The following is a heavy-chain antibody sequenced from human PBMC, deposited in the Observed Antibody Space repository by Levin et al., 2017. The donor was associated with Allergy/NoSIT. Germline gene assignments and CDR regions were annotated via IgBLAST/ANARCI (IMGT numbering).Heavy chain of an antibody. J-gene: IGHJ3*02. Sequence: SGPTLVKHTQTLTLTCTFSGFSLSTSGMCVSWIRQPPGKALEWLALIDWDDDKYYSTSLKTRLTISKDTSKNQVVLTMTNMDPVDTATYYCGRIRMGDRVLGSADAFDIWGQGTMVTVSS. CDR3: GRIRMGDRVLGSADAFDI. CDR2: IDWDDDK. V-gene: IGHV2-70*01. D-gene: IGHD3-16*01. CDR1: GFSLSTSGMC.